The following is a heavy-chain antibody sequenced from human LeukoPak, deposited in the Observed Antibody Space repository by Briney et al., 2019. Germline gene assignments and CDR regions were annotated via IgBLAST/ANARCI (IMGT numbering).Heavy chain of an antibody. CDR3: AGGFAAVAGYNWFDP. CDR1: GGSFSGYY. Sequence: PETLSLTCAVYGGSFSGYYWSWIRQLPGKGLEWIGEINHGGSTNYNPSLKSRVTISVDTSKNQFSLKLSSVTAADTAVYYCAGGFAAVAGYNWFDPWGQGTLVTVSS. CDR2: INHGGST. V-gene: IGHV4-34*01. D-gene: IGHD6-19*01. J-gene: IGHJ5*02.